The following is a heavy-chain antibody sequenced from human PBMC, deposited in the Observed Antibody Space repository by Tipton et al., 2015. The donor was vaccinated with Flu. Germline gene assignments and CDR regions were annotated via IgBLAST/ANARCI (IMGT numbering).Heavy chain of an antibody. CDR2: VYHGGTT. D-gene: IGHD3-10*01. J-gene: IGHJ4*02. Sequence: TLSLTCTVSGYSICTRYYWGWIRQPPGKGLEWIGCVYHGGTTYYNPSLKSRVAISLGTFKNQFSLKLTSVTAADTAVYYCATTTYFYGSGSHDYWGQGTLVTVSS. CDR3: ATTTYFYGSGSHDY. V-gene: IGHV4-38-2*02. CDR1: GYSICTRYY.